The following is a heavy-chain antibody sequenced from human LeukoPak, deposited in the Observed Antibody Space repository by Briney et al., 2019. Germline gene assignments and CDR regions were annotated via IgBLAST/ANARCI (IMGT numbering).Heavy chain of an antibody. CDR3: TRDSGSYHRGDY. J-gene: IGHJ4*02. V-gene: IGHV3-49*04. Sequence: GGPLRLSCTASGFTFGDYAMIWVRQAPGKGLEWVGFIRSKAYGGTTEYAASVKGRFTISRDDSKSIAYLQMNSLKTEDTAVYYCTRDSGSYHRGDYWGQGTLVTVSS. CDR2: IRSKAYGGTT. D-gene: IGHD1-26*01. CDR1: GFTFGDYA.